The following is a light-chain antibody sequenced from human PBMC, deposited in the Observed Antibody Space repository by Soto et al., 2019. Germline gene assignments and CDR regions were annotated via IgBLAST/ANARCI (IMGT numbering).Light chain of an antibody. CDR1: QSVSSF. CDR2: DAS. J-gene: IGKJ4*01. V-gene: IGKV3-11*01. Sequence: EIVLTQSPATLSLSPGERATLSCRASQSVSSFLAWYQQKPGQAPRLLINDASNRATGIPARFSGSGSGTDFTLTISSLEPEDFAVYYCQQRSNWPALTFGGGTKVEIK. CDR3: QQRSNWPALT.